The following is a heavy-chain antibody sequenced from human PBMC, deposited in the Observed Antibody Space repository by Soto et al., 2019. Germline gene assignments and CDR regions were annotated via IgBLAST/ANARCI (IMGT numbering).Heavy chain of an antibody. V-gene: IGHV3-48*03. J-gene: IGHJ3*02. CDR3: ARDRFPEAFDI. CDR1: GFTFSRYE. CDR2: ISSSGSTI. Sequence: GGSLRRSCAASGFTFSRYEMNWVRQAPGKGLEWVSYISSSGSTIYYADSVKGRFTISRDNAKNSLYLQMNSLRAEDTAVYYCARDRFPEAFDIWGQGTMVTVSS.